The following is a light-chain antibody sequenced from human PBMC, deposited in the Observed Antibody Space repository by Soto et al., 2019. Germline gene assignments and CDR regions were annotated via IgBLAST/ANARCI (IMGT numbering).Light chain of an antibody. CDR2: EVS. J-gene: IGLJ1*01. Sequence: QSALTQPACVSGSPGQSITISWTGTSSDVGGYNYVSWYQQHPGKDPKLMIYEVSNRPSGVPNRFSGPKSGNTASLPISGLQAEDEAAYYCTSYTSSSTYVFGSGTKVTVL. CDR1: SSDVGGYNY. CDR3: TSYTSSSTYV. V-gene: IGLV2-14*01.